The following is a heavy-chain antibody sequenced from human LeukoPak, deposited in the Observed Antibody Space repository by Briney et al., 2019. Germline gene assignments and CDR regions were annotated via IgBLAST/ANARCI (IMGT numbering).Heavy chain of an antibody. Sequence: GGSLRLSCAASGFTFSSYWMSWVRQAPGKGLEWVSAISVSGGSTYYADSVKGWFTISRDNSKNTLYLQMNSLRAEETAVYYCAKERSRGGDCLDYWGQGTLVTVSS. J-gene: IGHJ4*02. CDR3: AKERSRGGDCLDY. CDR2: ISVSGGST. V-gene: IGHV3-23*01. D-gene: IGHD2-21*02. CDR1: GFTFSSYW.